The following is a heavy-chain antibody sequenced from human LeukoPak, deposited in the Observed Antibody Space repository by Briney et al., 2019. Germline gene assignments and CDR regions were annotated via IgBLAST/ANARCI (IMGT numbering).Heavy chain of an antibody. V-gene: IGHV4-34*01. CDR2: INHSGST. CDR3: ARDGYSGYDY. Sequence: SETLSLTCAVYGGSFSAYYWSWIRQPPGKGLEWIGEINHSGSTNYNPSLKSRVTISVDTSKNQFSLKLSSVTAADTAVYYCARDGYSGYDYWGQGTLVTVSS. D-gene: IGHD5-12*01. CDR1: GGSFSAYY. J-gene: IGHJ4*02.